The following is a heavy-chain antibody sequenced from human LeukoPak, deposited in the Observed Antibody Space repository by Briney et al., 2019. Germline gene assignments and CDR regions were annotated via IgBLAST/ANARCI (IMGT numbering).Heavy chain of an antibody. CDR3: ARGVRGYFDY. Sequence: PSETLSLTCTVSGGSISSGGYYWSWIRQHPGKGLEWIGYIYYNGSTYYNPSLKSRVTISVDTSKNQFSLKLSSVTAADTAVYYCARGVRGYFDYWGQGTLVTVSS. V-gene: IGHV4-31*03. D-gene: IGHD3-10*02. J-gene: IGHJ4*02. CDR2: IYYNGST. CDR1: GGSISSGGYY.